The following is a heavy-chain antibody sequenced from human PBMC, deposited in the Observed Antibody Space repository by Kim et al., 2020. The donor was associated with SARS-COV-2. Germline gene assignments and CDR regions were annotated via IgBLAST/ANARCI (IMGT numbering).Heavy chain of an antibody. CDR1: GYTFTSYG. D-gene: IGHD1-1*01. J-gene: IGHJ6*02. CDR3: ARVSTTDNLGHYYYYYGMDV. Sequence: ASVKVSCKASGYTFTSYGISWVRQAPGQGLEWMGWISAYNGNTNYAQKLQGRVTMTTDTSTSTAYMELRSLRSDDTAVYYCARVSTTDNLGHYYYYYGMDVWGQGTTVPVSS. V-gene: IGHV1-18*01. CDR2: ISAYNGNT.